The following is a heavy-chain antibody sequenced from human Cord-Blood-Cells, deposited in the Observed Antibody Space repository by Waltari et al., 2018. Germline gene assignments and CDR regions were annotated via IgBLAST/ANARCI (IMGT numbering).Heavy chain of an antibody. D-gene: IGHD3-16*02. CDR3: ARDPYVWGSYRLYYFDY. CDR1: GFTFSSYA. Sequence: QVQLVESGGGVVQPGRSLRLSCAASGFTFSSYAMHWVRQAPGKGLEWVAVISYDGSNKDYADSVKGRFTISRDNSKNTLYLQMNSLRAEDTAVYYCARDPYVWGSYRLYYFDYWGQVTLVTVSS. V-gene: IGHV3-30-3*01. J-gene: IGHJ4*02. CDR2: ISYDGSNK.